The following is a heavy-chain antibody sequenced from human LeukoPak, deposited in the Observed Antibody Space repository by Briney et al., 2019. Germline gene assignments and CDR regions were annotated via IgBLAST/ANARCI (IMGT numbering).Heavy chain of an antibody. V-gene: IGHV3-7*01. CDR1: GFTFSSYW. CDR2: IKQDGSEK. CDR3: AREAGDSSGWYNWFDP. Sequence: QPGGSQRLSCAASGFTFSSYWMSGARQAPGKGREWVANIKQDGSEKNYVDSVKGRFTISRDNAKNSLYLQMNSLRAEDTAVYYCAREAGDSSGWYNWFDPWGQGTLVTVSS. D-gene: IGHD6-19*01. J-gene: IGHJ5*02.